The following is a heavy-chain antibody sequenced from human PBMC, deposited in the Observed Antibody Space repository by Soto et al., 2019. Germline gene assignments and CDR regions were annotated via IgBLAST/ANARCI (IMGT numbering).Heavy chain of an antibody. CDR3: AKSGVAARNYYYYYMDV. V-gene: IGHV3-30*18. D-gene: IGHD6-6*01. Sequence: PGGSLRLSCAASGFTFSSYGMHWVRQAPCKGLEWVAVISYDGSNKYYADSVKGRFTISRDNSKNTLYLQMNSLRAEDTAVYYCAKSGVAARNYYYYYMDVWGKGTTVTVSS. CDR2: ISYDGSNK. J-gene: IGHJ6*03. CDR1: GFTFSSYG.